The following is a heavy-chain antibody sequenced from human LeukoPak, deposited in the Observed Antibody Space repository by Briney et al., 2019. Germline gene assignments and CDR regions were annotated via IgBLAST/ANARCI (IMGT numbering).Heavy chain of an antibody. J-gene: IGHJ4*02. V-gene: IGHV3-7*05. CDR3: ARRDTGSYSLPFDY. Sequence: GGSLRLSCAASGFTFSTYWMTWVRQAPGKGLEWVANIKPDGSEEYYVDSVKGRFTISRDNARHSLYLQMNSLRVEDTAVYYCARRDTGSYSLPFDYWGQGTLVTVSS. CDR1: GFTFSTYW. CDR2: IKPDGSEE. D-gene: IGHD1-26*01.